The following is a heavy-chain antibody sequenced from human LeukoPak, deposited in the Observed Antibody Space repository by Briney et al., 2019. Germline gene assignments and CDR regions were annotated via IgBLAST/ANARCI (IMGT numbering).Heavy chain of an antibody. Sequence: PSETLSLTCTVSGGSISSYYWSWIRQPPGKELEWIGYSFFSGSTNYNPSLKSRVTISLDTSKNQFSLRLNSVTAADTAVYYCARGGLSSGWYGWGQGTLVTVSS. V-gene: IGHV4-59*01. CDR2: SFFSGST. J-gene: IGHJ4*02. CDR1: GGSISSYY. D-gene: IGHD6-19*01. CDR3: ARGGLSSGWYG.